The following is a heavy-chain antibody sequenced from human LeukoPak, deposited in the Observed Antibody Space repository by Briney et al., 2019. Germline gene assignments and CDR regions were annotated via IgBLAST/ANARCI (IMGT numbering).Heavy chain of an antibody. D-gene: IGHD6-19*01. J-gene: IGHJ4*02. CDR2: ISYDGSNK. Sequence: PGRPLRLSCAASGLTFSSYAMHWVRQAPGKGLKWVAVISYDGSNKYYADSVKGRFTISRDNSKNTLYLQMNSLRAEDTAVYYCARDEVAVAGSLMATIDYWGQGTLVTVSS. CDR3: ARDEVAVAGSLMATIDY. V-gene: IGHV3-30*04. CDR1: GLTFSSYA.